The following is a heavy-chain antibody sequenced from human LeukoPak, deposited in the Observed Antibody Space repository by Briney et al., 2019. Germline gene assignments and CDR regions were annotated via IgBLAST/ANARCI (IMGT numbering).Heavy chain of an antibody. CDR1: GYTFTSYG. CDR2: ITSYNGNT. J-gene: IGHJ4*02. Sequence: ASVKVSCNASGYTFTSYGISWVRQAPGQGLEWMGWITSYNGNTNYAQGRVTMTTDTSTSTAYMELRSLRSDDTAVYYCARVGGYYYDSSGYYPLDYWGQGTLVTVSS. D-gene: IGHD3-22*01. CDR3: ARVGGYYYDSSGYYPLDY. V-gene: IGHV1-18*01.